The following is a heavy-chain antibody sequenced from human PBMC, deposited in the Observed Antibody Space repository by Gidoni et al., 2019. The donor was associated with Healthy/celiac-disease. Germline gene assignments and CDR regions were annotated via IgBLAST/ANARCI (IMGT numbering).Heavy chain of an antibody. Sequence: EVQLVESGGGLVQPGRSLRLSCAAPGFTFADYAMHGVRQAPGKGLEWVSGIRWNSGSIGYADSVKGRFTISRDNAKNSLYLQMNSLRAEDTALYYCAKVAVAGSPFDYWGQGTLVTVSS. CDR2: IRWNSGSI. CDR3: AKVAVAGSPFDY. D-gene: IGHD6-19*01. V-gene: IGHV3-9*01. CDR1: GFTFADYA. J-gene: IGHJ4*02.